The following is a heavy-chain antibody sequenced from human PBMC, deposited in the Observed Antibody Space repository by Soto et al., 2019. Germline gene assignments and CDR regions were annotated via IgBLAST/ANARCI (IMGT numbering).Heavy chain of an antibody. Sequence: QVQLQQWGAGLLKPSETLSLTCAVYGGSFSGYYWSWIRQPPGKGLEWIGEINHSGSTNYNPSLKSRDTISVDTSKNQFSLKLSSVTAADTAVYYCARGRTIFGVVYYYYYMDVWGKGTTVTVSS. CDR1: GGSFSGYY. CDR2: INHSGST. CDR3: ARGRTIFGVVYYYYYMDV. J-gene: IGHJ6*03. D-gene: IGHD3-3*01. V-gene: IGHV4-34*01.